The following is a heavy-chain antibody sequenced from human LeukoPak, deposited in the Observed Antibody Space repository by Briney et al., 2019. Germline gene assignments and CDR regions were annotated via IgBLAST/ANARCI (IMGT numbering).Heavy chain of an antibody. V-gene: IGHV4-30-4*01. Sequence: SETLSLTCTVSGGSISSGDYYWSWIRQPPGKGLEWIGYIYYSGSTYYNPSLKSRVTISVDTSKSQFSLKLSSVTAADTAVYYCARAMKDAFDIWGQGTMVTVSS. CDR1: GGSISSGDYY. J-gene: IGHJ3*02. CDR3: ARAMKDAFDI. CDR2: IYYSGST.